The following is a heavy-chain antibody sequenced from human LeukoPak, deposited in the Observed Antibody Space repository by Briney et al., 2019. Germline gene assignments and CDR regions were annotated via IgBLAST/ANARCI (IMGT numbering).Heavy chain of an antibody. J-gene: IGHJ4*02. CDR2: INHSGST. CDR1: GGSFSGYY. D-gene: IGHD2-21*02. CDR3: ARGPGRRWRPSEY. V-gene: IGHV4-34*01. Sequence: SETLSLTCADYGGSFSGYYWSWIRQPPGKGLEWIGEINHSGSTNYNPSLKSRVTISVDKSKNQFSLKLSSVTAADTGVYYCARGPGRRWRPSEYWGQGNLVTGSS.